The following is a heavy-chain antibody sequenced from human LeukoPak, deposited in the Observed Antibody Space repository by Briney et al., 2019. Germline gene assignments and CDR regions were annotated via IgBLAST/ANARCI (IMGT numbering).Heavy chain of an antibody. CDR1: GGSISSYY. CDR2: IYTSGST. J-gene: IGHJ6*02. Sequence: SETLSLTCTVSGGSISSYYWSWIRQPAGKGLEWIGRIYTSGSTNYNPSLKSRVTMSVDTSKNQFSLNLSSVTAADTAVYYCARLGRGSGSYSLNYYYYGMDVWGQGTTVTVSS. V-gene: IGHV4-4*07. CDR3: ARLGRGSGSYSLNYYYYGMDV. D-gene: IGHD3-10*01.